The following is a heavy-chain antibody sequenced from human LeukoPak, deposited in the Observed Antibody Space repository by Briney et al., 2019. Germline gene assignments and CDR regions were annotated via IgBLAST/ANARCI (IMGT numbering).Heavy chain of an antibody. D-gene: IGHD4-17*01. CDR3: AREGYGVYYYYMDV. CDR2: INHSGST. Sequence: SETLSLACAVYGGSFSGYYWSWIRQPPGKGLEWIGEINHSGSTNYNPSLKSRVTISVDTSKNQFSLKLSSVTAADTAVYYCAREGYGVYYYYMDVWGKGTTVTVSS. CDR1: GGSFSGYY. J-gene: IGHJ6*03. V-gene: IGHV4-34*01.